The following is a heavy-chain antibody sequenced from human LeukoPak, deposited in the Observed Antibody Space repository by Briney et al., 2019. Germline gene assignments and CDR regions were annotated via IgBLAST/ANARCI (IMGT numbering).Heavy chain of an antibody. D-gene: IGHD3-10*01. CDR3: ARGRNPLHYYYGSGSYYKAANWFDP. Sequence: EASGTLSLTCAVYGGSFSGYYWGWVRQPPGKGLEGIGGINHSGSTHYNPSLKSRVTISVDTSKNQFSLKLSSVTAADTAVYYCARGRNPLHYYYGSGSYYKAANWFDPWGQGTLVTVSS. J-gene: IGHJ5*02. CDR1: GGSFSGYY. CDR2: INHSGST. V-gene: IGHV4-34*01.